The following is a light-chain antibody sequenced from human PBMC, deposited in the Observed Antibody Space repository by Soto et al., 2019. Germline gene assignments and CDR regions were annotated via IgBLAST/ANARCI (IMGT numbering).Light chain of an antibody. CDR2: STS. Sequence: DIQMTQSPSSLSASVGDRVTITCRASQNINHYLNWYQFKPEKAPKLLIYSTSNLRSGVPPRFSGNGSATEFTLTISTLQPEDSATYYCQQSYTTLRTFGQGSKLEIK. CDR1: QNINHY. J-gene: IGKJ2*01. V-gene: IGKV1-39*01. CDR3: QQSYTTLRT.